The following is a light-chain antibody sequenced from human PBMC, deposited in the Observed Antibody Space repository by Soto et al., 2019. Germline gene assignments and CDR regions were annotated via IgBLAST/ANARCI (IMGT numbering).Light chain of an antibody. J-gene: IGLJ3*02. V-gene: IGLV1-47*01. CDR2: LNN. CDR1: ISNIGSNY. CDR3: SAWDASLNGVV. Sequence: QSVLTQPPSASGPPGQRVVISCSGSISNIGSNYVYWYRQLPGTAPRLLIFLNNQRPSGVPDRFSGSKSGTSASLVISWLQSEDEADYYCSAWDASLNGVVFGGGTKVTVL.